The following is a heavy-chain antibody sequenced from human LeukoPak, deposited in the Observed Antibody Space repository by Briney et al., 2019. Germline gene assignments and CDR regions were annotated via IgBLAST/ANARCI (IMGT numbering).Heavy chain of an antibody. D-gene: IGHD3-10*01. V-gene: IGHV1-18*01. CDR1: GYTFTSYG. CDR2: ISAYNGNT. J-gene: IGHJ4*02. Sequence: ASVKVSGKASGYTFTSYGISWVRQAPGQGLEWMGWISAYNGNTNYAQKLQGRVTMTTDTSTSTAYMELRSLRSDDTAVYYCARDFGYGSGVYYFDYWGQGTLVTVSS. CDR3: ARDFGYGSGVYYFDY.